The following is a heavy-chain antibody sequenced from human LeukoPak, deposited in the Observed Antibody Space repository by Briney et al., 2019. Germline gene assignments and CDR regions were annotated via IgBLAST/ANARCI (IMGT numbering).Heavy chain of an antibody. Sequence: GGSLRLSCAASGFTFSNAWMSWVRQAPGKGLEWVGRIKSKTDGGTTDYAAPVKGRFTISRDDSKSTLYLQMNSLKTEDTAVYYCTTVVRITMVRGVISYYYYYMDVWGKGTTVTVSS. D-gene: IGHD3-10*01. V-gene: IGHV3-15*01. J-gene: IGHJ6*03. CDR1: GFTFSNAW. CDR3: TTVVRITMVRGVISYYYYYMDV. CDR2: IKSKTDGGTT.